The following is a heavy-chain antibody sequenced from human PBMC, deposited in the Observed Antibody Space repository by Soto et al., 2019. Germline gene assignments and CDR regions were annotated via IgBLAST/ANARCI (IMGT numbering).Heavy chain of an antibody. Sequence: GGSLRLSCAASGFTFSSYSMNWVRQAPGKGLEWVSYISSSSSTIYYADSVKGRFTISRDNAKNSLYLQMNSLRDEDTAVYYCARLGYCSSTSCYHPYYYYGMDVWGQGTTVTVSS. CDR3: ARLGYCSSTSCYHPYYYYGMDV. J-gene: IGHJ6*02. CDR1: GFTFSSYS. D-gene: IGHD2-2*01. CDR2: ISSSSSTI. V-gene: IGHV3-48*02.